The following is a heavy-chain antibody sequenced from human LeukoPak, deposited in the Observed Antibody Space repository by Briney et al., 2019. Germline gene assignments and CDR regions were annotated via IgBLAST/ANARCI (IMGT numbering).Heavy chain of an antibody. V-gene: IGHV3-74*03. CDR1: GFTFSSYW. D-gene: IGHD3-10*01. Sequence: GGSLRLSCAGSGFTFSSYWMHWVRQAPGKGLVWVSTIYTDGSVAQYADSVKGRFTISRDNAKNTLYLQMNTQRVEDAAVYYCARDLYHGSDEWGQGTLVTVSS. CDR3: ARDLYHGSDE. CDR2: IYTDGSVA. J-gene: IGHJ4*02.